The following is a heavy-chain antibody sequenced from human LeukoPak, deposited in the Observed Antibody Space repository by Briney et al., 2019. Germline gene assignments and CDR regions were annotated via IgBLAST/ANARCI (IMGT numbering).Heavy chain of an antibody. V-gene: IGHV3-15*01. J-gene: IGHJ4*02. CDR1: GFTFNTYA. D-gene: IGHD3-22*01. CDR3: TTVYYYDSSGYYYVSN. CDR2: IKSKPDGGSA. Sequence: PGGSLRLSCAASGFTFNTYAMSWVREAPGKGLEWIGRIKSKPDGGSADYAAPVEGRFSISRDDSKNTLYLQMNTLKPEDTAVYYCTTVYYYDSSGYYYVSNWGQGTLVTVSS.